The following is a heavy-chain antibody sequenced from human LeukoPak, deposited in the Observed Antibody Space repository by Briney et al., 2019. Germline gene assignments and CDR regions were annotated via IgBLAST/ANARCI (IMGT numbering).Heavy chain of an antibody. CDR2: MNPNSGNT. Sequence: ASVKVSCKASGYTFTSYDINWVRQATGQGLEWMGWMNPNSGNTGYAQEFQGRVTMTRNTSISTAYMELSSLRSEDTAVYYCARNKWELPAFDIWGQGTMVTVSS. CDR3: ARNKWELPAFDI. CDR1: GYTFTSYD. D-gene: IGHD1-26*01. V-gene: IGHV1-8*01. J-gene: IGHJ3*02.